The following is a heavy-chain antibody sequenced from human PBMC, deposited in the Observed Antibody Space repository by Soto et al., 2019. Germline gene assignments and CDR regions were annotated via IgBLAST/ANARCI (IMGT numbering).Heavy chain of an antibody. D-gene: IGHD3-10*01. CDR2: ISGHNGKA. CDR3: ARTYYYENNDGSGLYGMDV. CDR1: GYTFKSYD. Sequence: ASVTVSCTASGYTFKSYDVMWVRKAPGQGLEWMGWISGHNGKADYAENFQGRVIMTTDTSTATASMDLRGLRSDDTAMYYCARTYYYENNDGSGLYGMDVWGQGTTVTVSS. V-gene: IGHV1-18*04. J-gene: IGHJ6*02.